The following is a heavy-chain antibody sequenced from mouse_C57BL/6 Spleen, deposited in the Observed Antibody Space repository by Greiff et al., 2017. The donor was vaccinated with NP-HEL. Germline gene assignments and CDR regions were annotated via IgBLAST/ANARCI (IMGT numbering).Heavy chain of an antibody. J-gene: IGHJ2*01. CDR1: GYNFTEYT. Sequence: VQLQESGAELVKPGASVKLSCKASGYNFTEYTIHWVKQRSGQGLEWIGWFYPGRGSIKYNEKFKDKATLTADKSSSTVYMELSRLTSEDSAVYFGASNGGGGLWYLDYWGQGTTLTVSS. CDR2: FYPGRGSI. D-gene: IGHD2-1*01. CDR3: ASNGGGGLWYLDY. V-gene: IGHV1-62-2*01.